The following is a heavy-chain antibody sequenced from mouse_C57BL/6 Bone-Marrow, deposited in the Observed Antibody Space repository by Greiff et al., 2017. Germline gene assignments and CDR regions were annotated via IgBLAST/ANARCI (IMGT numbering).Heavy chain of an antibody. D-gene: IGHD2-1*01. J-gene: IGHJ2*01. CDR1: GYTFTSYW. CDR2: IDPSDSET. V-gene: IGHV1-52*01. Sequence: QVHVKQPGAELVRPGSSVKLSCKASGYTFTSYWMHWVKQRPIQGLEWIGNIDPSDSETHYNQKFKDKATLTVDKSSSTAYMQLSSLTSEDSAVYYCARNGNLFDYWGQGTTLTVSS. CDR3: ARNGNLFDY.